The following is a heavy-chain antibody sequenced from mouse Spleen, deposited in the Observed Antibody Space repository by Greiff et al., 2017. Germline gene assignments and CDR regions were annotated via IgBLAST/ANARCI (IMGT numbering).Heavy chain of an antibody. V-gene: IGHV5-6-4*01. CDR3: TRGTTGNYYAMDY. D-gene: IGHD1-1*01. J-gene: IGHJ4*01. CDR2: ISSGGSYT. Sequence: EVNVVESGGGLVKPGGSLKLSCAASGFTFSSYTMSWVRQTPGKRLEWVATISSGGSYTYYPDSVKGRFTISRDNAKNTLYLQMSSLKSEDTAMYYCTRGTTGNYYAMDYWGQGTSVTVSS. CDR1: GFTFSSYT.